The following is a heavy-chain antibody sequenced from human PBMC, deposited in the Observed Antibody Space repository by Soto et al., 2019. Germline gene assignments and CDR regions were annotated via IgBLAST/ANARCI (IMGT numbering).Heavy chain of an antibody. D-gene: IGHD2-15*01. Sequence: QVQLVESGGGVVQPGRSLRLSCAASGFTFSSYAMHWVRQAPGKGLEWVAVISYDGSNKYYADSVKGRFTISRDNSKNTLYLQMNSRRAEDTAVYYCARGRGSCYSRCDYFDYWGQGTLVTVSS. V-gene: IGHV3-30-3*01. CDR2: ISYDGSNK. CDR3: ARGRGSCYSRCDYFDY. J-gene: IGHJ4*02. CDR1: GFTFSSYA.